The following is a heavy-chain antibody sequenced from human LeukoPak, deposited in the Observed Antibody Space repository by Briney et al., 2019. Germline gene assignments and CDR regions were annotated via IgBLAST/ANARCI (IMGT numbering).Heavy chain of an antibody. Sequence: GGSLRLSCAASGFTFSPYWIHWVCQAPGKGLVWVSRINSDGSSTNYADSVKGRFTISRDNAKNTVYLQMNSLRAEDTAVYYCARDTSYGMDVWGQGTTVTVS. D-gene: IGHD2/OR15-2a*01. J-gene: IGHJ6*02. CDR1: GFTFSPYW. CDR3: ARDTSYGMDV. CDR2: INSDGSST. V-gene: IGHV3-74*01.